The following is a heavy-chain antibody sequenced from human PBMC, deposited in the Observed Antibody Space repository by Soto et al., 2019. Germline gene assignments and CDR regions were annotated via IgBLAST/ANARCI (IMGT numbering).Heavy chain of an antibody. J-gene: IGHJ3*02. V-gene: IGHV3-23*01. Sequence: GGSLRLSCAASGFTSSSYAMSWVRQAPGKGLEWVSTISGSGGGTYYADSVKGRFTISRDNSKNTFYLQMNNLRAEDTAVYYCAKDRTITMIIVPHAFDIWGQGTMVTVSS. CDR3: AKDRTITMIIVPHAFDI. CDR1: GFTSSSYA. D-gene: IGHD3-22*01. CDR2: ISGSGGGT.